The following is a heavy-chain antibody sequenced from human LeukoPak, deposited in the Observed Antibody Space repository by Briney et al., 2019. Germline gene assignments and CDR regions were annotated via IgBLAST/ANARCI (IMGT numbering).Heavy chain of an antibody. D-gene: IGHD1-7*01. Sequence: PGGSLRLSCAASGFTCSNYWMSWVHQAPGKEVEWVANIKQGGSEKYYVNSLKGRFTISRDNAKNSLYLQMNSLRAEDTAIYYCAREDDWNYEDYWGQGTLVSVSS. CDR3: AREDDWNYEDY. V-gene: IGHV3-7*01. CDR2: IKQGGSEK. CDR1: GFTCSNYW. J-gene: IGHJ4*02.